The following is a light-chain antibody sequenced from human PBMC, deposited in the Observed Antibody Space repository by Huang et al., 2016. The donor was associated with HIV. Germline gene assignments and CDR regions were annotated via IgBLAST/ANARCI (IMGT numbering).Light chain of an antibody. Sequence: EIVLTQSPATLSLSPGERATLSCRASQSINTYLAWYQQNPGQAPRLLIFDASTRASGIPARFSGSGSGTYFTLTISSLEPEDFAVYFCQQRTDWLTFGGGTKVEIK. J-gene: IGKJ4*01. CDR1: QSINTY. V-gene: IGKV3-11*01. CDR2: DAS. CDR3: QQRTDWLT.